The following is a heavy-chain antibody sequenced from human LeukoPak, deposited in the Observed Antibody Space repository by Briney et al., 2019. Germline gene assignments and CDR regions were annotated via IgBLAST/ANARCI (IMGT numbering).Heavy chain of an antibody. Sequence: PSETLSLTCSVSGASVTSSYWTWVRLPPGRGLEWIGYIYYTGYTNYNPSLKSRVTISLDIYTNQLSLEVISVTAADTAIYYCARAPIGSIDYWGPGAQVTVSS. D-gene: IGHD1-1*01. CDR3: ARAPIGSIDY. J-gene: IGHJ4*02. V-gene: IGHV4-59*02. CDR2: IYYTGYT. CDR1: GASVTSSY.